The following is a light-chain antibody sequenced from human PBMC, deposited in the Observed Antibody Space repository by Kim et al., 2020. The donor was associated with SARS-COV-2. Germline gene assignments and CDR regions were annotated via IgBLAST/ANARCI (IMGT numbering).Light chain of an antibody. J-gene: IGLJ3*02. CDR2: DVS. Sequence: SWSPGQSITISCSGTSSDVGGSNFVSWYQQHPGKAPKLMISDVSGRPSGVSNRFSGSKSGNTASLTISGLQAEDEADYYCSSNTSSSTVVFGGGTQLTVL. CDR3: SSNTSSSTVV. V-gene: IGLV2-14*03. CDR1: SSDVGGSNF.